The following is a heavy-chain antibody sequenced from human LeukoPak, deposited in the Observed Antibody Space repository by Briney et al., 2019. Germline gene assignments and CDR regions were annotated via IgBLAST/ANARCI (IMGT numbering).Heavy chain of an antibody. Sequence: SQILSLTCTVSGGSISSGGYYWSWIRQHPGKGLEWIGYIYYSGSTYYNPSLKSRVTISVDTSKNQFSLKLSSVTAADTAVYYCARVVAYYYGSGSYPFDPWGQGTLVTVSS. J-gene: IGHJ5*02. D-gene: IGHD3-10*01. CDR3: ARVVAYYYGSGSYPFDP. V-gene: IGHV4-31*03. CDR1: GGSISSGGYY. CDR2: IYYSGST.